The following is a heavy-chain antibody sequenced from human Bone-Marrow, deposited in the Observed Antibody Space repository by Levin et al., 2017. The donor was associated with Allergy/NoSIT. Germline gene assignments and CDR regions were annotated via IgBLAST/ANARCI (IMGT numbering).Heavy chain of an antibody. J-gene: IGHJ4*02. Sequence: LSLTCAASGFTFSGYGMNWVRQAPGKGLEWVSSISSRNNYMYYADSVKGRFTISRDNAKNSLFLQMNSLRAEDTAVYYCARGLNYDILTVSIYWGQGTLVTVSS. CDR1: GFTFSGYG. CDR3: ARGLNYDILTVSIY. V-gene: IGHV3-21*01. D-gene: IGHD3-9*01. CDR2: ISSRNNYM.